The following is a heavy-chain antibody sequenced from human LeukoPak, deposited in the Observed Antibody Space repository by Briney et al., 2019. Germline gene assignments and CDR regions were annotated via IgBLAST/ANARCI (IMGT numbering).Heavy chain of an antibody. CDR3: AKNYYDSSGYYYHFDY. CDR2: ISGSGGST. V-gene: IGHV3-23*01. J-gene: IGHJ4*02. Sequence: GGSLRLSCAASGFTFSSYAMSWVRQAPGKGLEWVSAISGSGGSTYYADSVKGRFTISRDNSKNTLYLQMNSLRAEDTAVYYCAKNYYDSSGYYYHFDYWGQGALVTVSS. D-gene: IGHD3-22*01. CDR1: GFTFSSYA.